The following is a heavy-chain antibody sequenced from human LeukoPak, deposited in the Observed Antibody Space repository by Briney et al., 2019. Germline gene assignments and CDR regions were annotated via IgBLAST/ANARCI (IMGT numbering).Heavy chain of an antibody. CDR2: ISYDGSNK. V-gene: IGHV3-30*18. CDR1: GFTLSSYG. CDR3: AKDYDSSSWYPLSTLDY. Sequence: GRSLRLSCAASGFTLSSYGMHWVRQAPGKGLEWVAVISYDGSNKYYADSVKGRSTLSRDTSKNTLYLQMNSLRAEDTAVYYCAKDYDSSSWYPLSTLDYWGQGTLVTVSS. J-gene: IGHJ4*02. D-gene: IGHD6-13*01.